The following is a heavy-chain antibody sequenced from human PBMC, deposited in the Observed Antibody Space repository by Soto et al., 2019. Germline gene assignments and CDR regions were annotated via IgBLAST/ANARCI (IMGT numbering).Heavy chain of an antibody. CDR2: ISPKSGGT. V-gene: IGHV1-2*02. CDR1: GYTFIGYY. CDR3: ARTPGYVREWYYFDL. D-gene: IGHD3-10*02. Sequence: VASVKVSCKASGYTFIGYYMHWVRQAPGQGFEWMGRISPKSGGTNYAQKFQGRVTMTWDTSLNTAYMELSSLLFEDTAVYYCARTPGYVREWYYFDLWGQGTLVTVSS. J-gene: IGHJ4*02.